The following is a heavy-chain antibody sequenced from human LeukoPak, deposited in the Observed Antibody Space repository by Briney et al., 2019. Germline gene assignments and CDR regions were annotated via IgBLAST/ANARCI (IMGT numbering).Heavy chain of an antibody. D-gene: IGHD2-15*01. CDR2: LSGTGGST. Sequence: PGASLRLSCEASGFKFGTYAMTWVRQAPGKGLEWVSTLSGTGGSTYYADSVKGRFTISRDNSENTLFLQMNGLKAEDTAIYYCAKNRRVEATPVDYWGQGTLVTVSS. J-gene: IGHJ4*02. V-gene: IGHV3-23*01. CDR1: GFKFGTYA. CDR3: AKNRRVEATPVDY.